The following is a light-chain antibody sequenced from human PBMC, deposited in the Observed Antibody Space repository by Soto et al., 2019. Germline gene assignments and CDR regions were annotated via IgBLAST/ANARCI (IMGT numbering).Light chain of an antibody. CDR3: AVWDDRLKSWV. CDR1: SSNIGTNA. J-gene: IGLJ3*02. V-gene: IGLV1-44*01. Sequence: QSVLTQPPSASETPGQRVTVSCSGSSSNIGTNAVYWFQQFPGTAPKLLIHTNDQRPSGVPDRFSASTSGTSASLAISGLQTEDEADYYCAVWDDRLKSWVFGGGTKVTVL. CDR2: TND.